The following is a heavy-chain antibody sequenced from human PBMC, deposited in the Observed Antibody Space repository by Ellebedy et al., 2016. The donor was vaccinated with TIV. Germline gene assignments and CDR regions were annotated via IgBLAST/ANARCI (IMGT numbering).Heavy chain of an antibody. CDR1: GGSISSLNW. V-gene: IGHV4-4*02. Sequence: MPGGSLRLSCAVSGGSISSLNWWSWVRQPPGKGLEWIGEIYHSGRTNYSPSLKSRVTMSVDKSKNQFSLKLSSVTAADTAVYYCARESNTWHYFDSWGQGTLVTVAS. CDR3: ARESNTWHYFDS. J-gene: IGHJ4*02. CDR2: IYHSGRT.